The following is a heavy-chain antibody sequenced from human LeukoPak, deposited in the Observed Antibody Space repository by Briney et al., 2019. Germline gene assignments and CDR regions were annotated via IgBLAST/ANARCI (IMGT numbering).Heavy chain of an antibody. D-gene: IGHD5-18*01. CDR3: ARANVDTAMVGHAYFFYYMDV. CDR1: GFTFTSYA. J-gene: IGHJ6*03. Sequence: GRSLRLSCAASGFTFTSYAMHWVRQAPGKGLEWVAVISSDGTNKYYVDSVKGRFTISRDNSENTLYLQMNSLRAEDTAVYYCARANVDTAMVGHAYFFYYMDVWGKGTTVTVSS. V-gene: IGHV3-30*04. CDR2: ISSDGTNK.